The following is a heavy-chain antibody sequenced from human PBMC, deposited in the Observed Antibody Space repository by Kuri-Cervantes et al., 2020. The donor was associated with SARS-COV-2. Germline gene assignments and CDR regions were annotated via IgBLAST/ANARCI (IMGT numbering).Heavy chain of an antibody. D-gene: IGHD5-24*01. CDR1: GGSFSGYY. CDR3: GRVSWLQLWHRYSDS. Sequence: SETLSLTCAVYGGSFSGYYWSWIRQPPGKGLEWIGYIYYSGSTNYSPSLKSRVTISVDTSKNQFSLKLSSVTAADTAVYYCGRVSWLQLWHRYSDSWGQGTLVTVSS. J-gene: IGHJ4*02. V-gene: IGHV4-59*01. CDR2: IYYSGST.